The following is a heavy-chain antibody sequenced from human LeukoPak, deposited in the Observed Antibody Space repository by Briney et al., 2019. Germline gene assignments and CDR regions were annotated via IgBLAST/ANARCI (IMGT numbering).Heavy chain of an antibody. Sequence: TSETLSLTCTVSGGSISSYYWSWIRQPAGKGLEWIGRTYASGSTYYNPSLKSRVTMSVDTSKNQFSLRLTTVTAADTAVYYCARDSNLEYSSSRGLGRWGQGTLVTVSS. D-gene: IGHD6-6*01. CDR1: GGSISSYY. J-gene: IGHJ4*02. CDR3: ARDSNLEYSSSRGLGR. V-gene: IGHV4-4*07. CDR2: TYASGST.